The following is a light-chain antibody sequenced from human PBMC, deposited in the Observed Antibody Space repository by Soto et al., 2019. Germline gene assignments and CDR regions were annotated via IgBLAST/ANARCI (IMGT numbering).Light chain of an antibody. V-gene: IGLV2-14*01. Sequence: LTHPASVSGSPGQSITISCTGTSSDVGGYNYVSWYQQHPGKAPKLMIYDVSNRPSGVSNRFSGSKSGNTASLTISGLQAEDEADYYCSSYTSSSTLGYVFGTGTKVTVL. CDR3: SSYTSSSTLGYV. CDR2: DVS. CDR1: SSDVGGYNY. J-gene: IGLJ1*01.